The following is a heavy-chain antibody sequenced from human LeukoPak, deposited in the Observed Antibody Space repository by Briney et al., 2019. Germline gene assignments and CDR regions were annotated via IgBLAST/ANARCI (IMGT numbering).Heavy chain of an antibody. Sequence: GGSLRLSCAASGFTFSNYGMHWVGQAPGRGLEWVALISYDGSNKDYADSVKGRFTISRDSSKNTLYVQMNSLRAEDTAVYYCAKGREHYYYDSSGYSSDAFDIWGQGTMVTVSS. CDR3: AKGREHYYYDSSGYSSDAFDI. J-gene: IGHJ3*02. CDR1: GFTFSNYG. V-gene: IGHV3-30*18. CDR2: ISYDGSNK. D-gene: IGHD3-22*01.